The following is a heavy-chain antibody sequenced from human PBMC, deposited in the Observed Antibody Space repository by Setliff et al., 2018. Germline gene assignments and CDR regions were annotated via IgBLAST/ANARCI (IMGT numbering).Heavy chain of an antibody. J-gene: IGHJ4*02. V-gene: IGHV3-33*01. CDR2: IWYDGTNK. D-gene: IGHD3-3*01. Sequence: PGGSLRLSCAASGFTFSGSAMHWVRQSPGTGLEWVAVIWYDGTNKYYADSVKGRFDISRDSSKNTVYLQMNSLTAEDTAMYYCATLSKDLNYWGQGTLVTVSS. CDR3: ATLSKDLNY. CDR1: GFTFSGSA.